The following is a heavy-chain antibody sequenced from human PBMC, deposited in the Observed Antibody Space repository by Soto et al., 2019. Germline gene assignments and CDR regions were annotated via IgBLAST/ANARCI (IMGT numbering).Heavy chain of an antibody. CDR1: GFTFSSYS. V-gene: IGHV3-21*02. CDR2: IRSSGAYI. CDR3: TKDTGSVSETPDY. D-gene: IGHD3-10*01. J-gene: IGHJ4*02. Sequence: EVQLVEAGGGLVKPGGSLRLSCAASGFTFSSYSMNWVRQAPGKGLEWVSFIRSSGAYIKYEDSVKGRFTIFRDNAKRSLYLQMNSLRTEDTATYYCTKDTGSVSETPDYWGPGTLVTVSS.